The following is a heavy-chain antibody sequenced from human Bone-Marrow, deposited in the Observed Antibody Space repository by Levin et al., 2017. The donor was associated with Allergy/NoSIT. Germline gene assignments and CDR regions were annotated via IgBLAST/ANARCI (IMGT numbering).Heavy chain of an antibody. V-gene: IGHV1-2*06. CDR3: ARDGGNWDLDY. CDR2: IIPSSGDT. CDR1: GYTFSVSY. J-gene: IGHJ4*02. D-gene: IGHD7-27*01. Sequence: PGESLKISCKVSGYTFSVSYIHWVRQAPGQGLEWMGRIIPSSGDTGYAQRFQDRVTMTRDTSISTAYMELRSLTSDDTAVYFCARDGGNWDLDYWGQGTLVTVSS.